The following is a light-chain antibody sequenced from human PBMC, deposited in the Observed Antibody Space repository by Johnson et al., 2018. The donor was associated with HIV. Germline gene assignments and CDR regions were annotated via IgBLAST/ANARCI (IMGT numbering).Light chain of an antibody. CDR2: DNT. CDR1: SSNIGNNY. V-gene: IGLV1-51*01. CDR3: GTWDSGLSAGV. J-gene: IGLJ1*01. Sequence: QSVLTQPPSVSAAPGQKVTISCSGSSSNIGNNYVSWYQQVPGTAPKLLIYDNTKRPSGIPDRFSGSKSGTSATLHLSGLQTGDEADYYCGTWDSGLSAGVFGTGTKVTVL.